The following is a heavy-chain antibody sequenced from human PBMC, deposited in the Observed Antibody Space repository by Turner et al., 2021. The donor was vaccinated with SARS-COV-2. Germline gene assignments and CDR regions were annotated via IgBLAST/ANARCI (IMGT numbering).Heavy chain of an antibody. V-gene: IGHV3-21*01. J-gene: IGHJ4*02. D-gene: IGHD5-12*01. Sequence: EVQLLESGGGVVMPGGSLRHSCSASGFTFSPYSMKGVRQAPWKGLEWVLSISSTGNYLFYAESLKGRVTISRDNAKKSVYLQMDILRAEDTGVYYCARSRDGYTLDWGQATMVTVS. CDR1: GFTFSPYS. CDR3: ARSRDGYTLD. CDR2: ISSTGNYL.